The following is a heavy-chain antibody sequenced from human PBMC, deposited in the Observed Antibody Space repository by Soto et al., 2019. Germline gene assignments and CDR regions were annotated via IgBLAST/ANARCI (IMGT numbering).Heavy chain of an antibody. V-gene: IGHV5-51*01. J-gene: IGHJ6*02. CDR1: GYSFTSYW. D-gene: IGHD6-13*01. CDR2: IYPGDSDT. CDR3: ARLLVPHAQVGLSYFFYGMDV. Sequence: PGESLKISCKGSGYSFTSYWIGWVRQMPGKGLEWMGIIYPGDSDTRYSPSFQGQVTISADKSITTAYLQWSSLKASDTAMYYCARLLVPHAQVGLSYFFYGMDVWAQGTTVTVSS.